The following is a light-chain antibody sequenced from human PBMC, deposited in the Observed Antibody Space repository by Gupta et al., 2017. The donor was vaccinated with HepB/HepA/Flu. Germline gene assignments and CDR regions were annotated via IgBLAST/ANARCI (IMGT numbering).Light chain of an antibody. CDR2: DVT. V-gene: IGLV2-14*03. CDR1: SSDVGGYNF. J-gene: IGLJ1*01. Sequence: QSALIQPPSVSGSPGPPITISCTGISSDVGGYNFVSWYQQHPGKAPKLMIYDVTNRPSGVSNRFSGSKSGNPASLTISGLQAEDEADYYCTSYTSSSTYVFGTGTKVTVL. CDR3: TSYTSSSTYV.